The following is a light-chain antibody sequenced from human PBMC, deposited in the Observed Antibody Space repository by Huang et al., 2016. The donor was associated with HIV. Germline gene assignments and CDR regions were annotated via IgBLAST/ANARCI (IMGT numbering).Light chain of an antibody. CDR2: AAS. CDR1: QGITNS. J-gene: IGKJ2*01. V-gene: IGKV1-NL1*01. CDR3: QQFHSAPQT. Sequence: DIQMTQTPSSLSASVGDRVTITCRASQGITNSLAWYQQKPWKAPKLLLYAASRLHSGVPSRFSVSGSETDYTLTISSLEPEDFATYYCQQFHSAPQTFGQGTKLEIK.